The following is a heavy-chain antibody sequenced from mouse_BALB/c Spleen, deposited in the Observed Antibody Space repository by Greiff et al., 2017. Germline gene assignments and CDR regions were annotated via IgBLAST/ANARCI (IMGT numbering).Heavy chain of an antibody. CDR2: IFPGTGTT. J-gene: IGHJ2*01. D-gene: IGHD2-10*02. Sequence: QVHVKQSGAELVKPGASVKLSCKTSGYTFTSYWIQWVKQRPGQGLGWIGEIFPGTGTTYYNEKFKGKATLTIDTSSSTAYMQLSSLTSEDSAVYFCARKYGNYVVYFDYWGQGTTLTVSS. V-gene: IGHV1S132*01. CDR3: ARKYGNYVVYFDY. CDR1: GYTFTSYW.